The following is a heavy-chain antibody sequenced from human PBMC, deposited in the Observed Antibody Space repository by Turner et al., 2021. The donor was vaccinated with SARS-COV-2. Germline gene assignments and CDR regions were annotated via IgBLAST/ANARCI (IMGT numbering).Heavy chain of an antibody. J-gene: IGHJ6*02. Sequence: QVTLRESGPALVKPTQTLPLTCTFSGFSLSTSGMCVSWIRQPPGKALEWLALIDGDDNKYYSTSLKTRLSISKDTSKNQVVITMTNMDPGDTATDYCARNPISLRRGSLFYYYGMDVWGQGTTVTVSS. V-gene: IGHV2-70*01. CDR1: GFSLSTSGMC. D-gene: IGHD3-10*01. CDR2: IDGDDNK. CDR3: ARNPISLRRGSLFYYYGMDV.